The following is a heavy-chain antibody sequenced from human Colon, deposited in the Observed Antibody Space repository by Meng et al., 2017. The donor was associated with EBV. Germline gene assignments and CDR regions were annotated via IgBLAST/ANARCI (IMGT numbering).Heavy chain of an antibody. CDR2: IIHGGSP. Sequence: VHRPQGGARLFEPSKTLSLTCAVHGGSLGGAYSNWIRQPPGKGLEWIGEIIHGGSPSYNPSLKSRVTISIDTSKNQLSLMLSSVTAADTAVYYCARRPTGIDYWGQGTLVTVSS. J-gene: IGHJ4*02. CDR3: ARRPTGIDY. CDR1: GGSLGGAY. D-gene: IGHD2-8*02. V-gene: IGHV4-34*12.